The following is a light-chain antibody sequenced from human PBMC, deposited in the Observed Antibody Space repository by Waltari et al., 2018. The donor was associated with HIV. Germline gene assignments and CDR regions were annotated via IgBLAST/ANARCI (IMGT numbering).Light chain of an antibody. CDR1: NSYSGRQT. CDR3: AAWDDSLNVWV. Sequence: QSVLTQPPSASGTPGQMFTMPCCGGNSYSGRQTDHWYQQLPGTAPKLLIYSNDQRPSGIPDRFSGSKSGTSASLAISGLQSEDEADYYCAAWDDSLNVWVFGGGTKLTVL. J-gene: IGLJ3*02. CDR2: SND. V-gene: IGLV1-44*01.